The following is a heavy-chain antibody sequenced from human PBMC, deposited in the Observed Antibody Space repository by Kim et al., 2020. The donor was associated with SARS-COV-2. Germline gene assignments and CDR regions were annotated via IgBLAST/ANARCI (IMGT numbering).Heavy chain of an antibody. D-gene: IGHD3-16*02. V-gene: IGHV1-18*04. CDR1: GYTFTSYG. Sequence: ASVKVSCKASGYTFTSYGISWVRQAPGQGLEWMGWISAYNGNTNYAQKLQGRVTMTTDTSTSTAYMELRSLRSDDTAVYYCARGTFGGVIVEYYFDYWGQGTLVTVSS. CDR2: ISAYNGNT. J-gene: IGHJ4*02. CDR3: ARGTFGGVIVEYYFDY.